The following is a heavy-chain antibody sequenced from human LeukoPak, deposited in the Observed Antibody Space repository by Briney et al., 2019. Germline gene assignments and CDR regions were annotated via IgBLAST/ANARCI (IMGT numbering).Heavy chain of an antibody. V-gene: IGHV1-69*13. CDR1: GGTFSSYA. Sequence: ASVKVSCKASGGTFSSYAISWVRQAPGQGLEWMGGIIPIFGTANYAQKFQGSVTITADESTSTAYMELSSLRSEDTAVYYCAREAIAAAGTGFSPLDYWGQGTLVTVSS. J-gene: IGHJ4*02. D-gene: IGHD6-13*01. CDR3: AREAIAAAGTGFSPLDY. CDR2: IIPIFGTA.